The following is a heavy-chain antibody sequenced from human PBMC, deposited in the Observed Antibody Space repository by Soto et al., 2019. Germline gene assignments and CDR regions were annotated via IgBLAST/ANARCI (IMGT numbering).Heavy chain of an antibody. V-gene: IGHV1-69*13. D-gene: IGHD3-3*01. CDR2: IIPIFGTA. CDR1: GGTFSSYA. J-gene: IGHJ6*02. Sequence: SVKVSCKASGGTFSSYAISWVRQAPGQGLEWMGGIIPIFGTANYAQKFQGRVTITADESTSTAYMELSSLRSEDTAVYYCAREGTIFGVVIGSGGYYGMDVWGQGTTVTVSS. CDR3: AREGTIFGVVIGSGGYYGMDV.